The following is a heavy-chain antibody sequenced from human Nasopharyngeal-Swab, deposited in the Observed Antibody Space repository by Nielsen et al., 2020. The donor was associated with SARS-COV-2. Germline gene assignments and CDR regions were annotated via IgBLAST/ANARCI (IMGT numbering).Heavy chain of an antibody. D-gene: IGHD6-19*01. Sequence: RPAPGKGMEWIGSIYYSGSTYYNPSLKSRVTISVDTSKNQFSLKLSSVTAADTAVYYCARRGIAVAGVDWGQGTLVTVSS. J-gene: IGHJ4*02. V-gene: IGHV4-39*01. CDR3: ARRGIAVAGVD. CDR2: IYYSGST.